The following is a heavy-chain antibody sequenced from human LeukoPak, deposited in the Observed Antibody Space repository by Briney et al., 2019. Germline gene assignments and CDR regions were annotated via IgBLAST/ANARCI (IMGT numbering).Heavy chain of an antibody. D-gene: IGHD3-22*01. CDR2: IIPIFGTA. J-gene: IGHJ4*02. CDR1: GGTFSSYT. V-gene: IGHV1-69*05. Sequence: SVKVSCKASGGTFSSYTISWVRQAPGQGLEWMGGIIPIFGTANYAQKFQGRVTITTDESTSTAYMELSSLRSEDTAVYYCARDSEDDSSGYYYGSFDYWGQGTLVTVSS. CDR3: ARDSEDDSSGYYYGSFDY.